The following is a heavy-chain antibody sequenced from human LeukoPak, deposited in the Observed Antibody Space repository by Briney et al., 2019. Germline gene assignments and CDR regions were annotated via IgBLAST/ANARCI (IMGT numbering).Heavy chain of an antibody. Sequence: TSETLSLTCGVYGGSFSGYYWSWIRQPPGKGLEWIGEINHSGSTNYNPSLKSRVTISVDTSKDQFSLKLSSVTAADTAVYYCTRAKRIIMVRGVITRYFDYWGQGTLVTVSS. J-gene: IGHJ4*02. D-gene: IGHD3-10*01. CDR2: INHSGST. CDR3: TRAKRIIMVRGVITRYFDY. V-gene: IGHV4-34*01. CDR1: GGSFSGYY.